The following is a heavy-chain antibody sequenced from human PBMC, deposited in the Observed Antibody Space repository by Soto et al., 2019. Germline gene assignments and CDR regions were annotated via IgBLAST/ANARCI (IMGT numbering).Heavy chain of an antibody. J-gene: IGHJ4*01. Sequence: RASVKVSCKASGYTFTIYAMHWVLQAPGQRLEWMGWINAGNGNTKYSQKFQGRVTITRDTSASTAYMELSSLRSEDTAVYYCARDSEAYCGGDCYGRYDYWGQGTLVTVS. V-gene: IGHV1-3*01. CDR2: INAGNGNT. D-gene: IGHD2-21*02. CDR1: GYTFTIYA. CDR3: ARDSEAYCGGDCYGRYDY.